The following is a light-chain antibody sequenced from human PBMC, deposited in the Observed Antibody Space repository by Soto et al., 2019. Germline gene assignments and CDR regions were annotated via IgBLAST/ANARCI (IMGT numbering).Light chain of an antibody. J-gene: IGLJ3*02. CDR2: EVS. Sequence: QSALTQPPSVSGSPGQSVTISCTGTSSDVGNYNRVSWYQQPPGTAPKLMIYEVSNRPSGVPDRFSGSKSGNTASLTISGLQAEDEGDYYCSSYTSSSTFLWVFGGGTKLTVL. CDR1: SSDVGNYNR. CDR3: SSYTSSSTFLWV. V-gene: IGLV2-18*02.